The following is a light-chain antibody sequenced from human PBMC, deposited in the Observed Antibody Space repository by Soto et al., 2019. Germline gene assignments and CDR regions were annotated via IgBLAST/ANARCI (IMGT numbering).Light chain of an antibody. J-gene: IGLJ1*01. CDR1: SSDVGSYNL. CDR3: CSYAGSSTLNV. V-gene: IGLV2-23*01. Sequence: QSALTQPASVSGSPGQSITISCTGTSSDVGSYNLVSWYQQHPGKAPKLMIYEGSKRPSGVSNRFSGSESGNTASLTISGLQAEDEADYYCCSYAGSSTLNVFGTGTKVTVL. CDR2: EGS.